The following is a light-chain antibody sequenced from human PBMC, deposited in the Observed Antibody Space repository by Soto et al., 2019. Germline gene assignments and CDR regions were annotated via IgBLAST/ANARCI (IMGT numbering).Light chain of an antibody. CDR3: QQRSNWLWT. CDR1: QSVSSY. Sequence: EIVLTQSPATLSLSPGERATLSCRASQSVSSYLAWHQQKPGQAPRLLIYDASNRATGIPARFSGSGSGTDFTLPISSLEPEDFAVYYCQQRSNWLWTFGQGTKVEIK. CDR2: DAS. V-gene: IGKV3-11*01. J-gene: IGKJ1*01.